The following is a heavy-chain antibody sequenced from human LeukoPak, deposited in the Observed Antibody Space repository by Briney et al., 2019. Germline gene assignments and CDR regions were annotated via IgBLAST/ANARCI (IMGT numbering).Heavy chain of an antibody. J-gene: IGHJ5*02. D-gene: IGHD3-3*01. Sequence: GGCLRLSCAASGFSFSSYSMTWVRQAPGKGLEWVSNIRRNGGDRYYADSVKGRFTISRDNSKNTVYLEMNSLRVEDTAVYYCAKGGYDSWFDPWGQGTLVTVSS. V-gene: IGHV3-23*01. CDR1: GFSFSSYS. CDR3: AKGGYDSWFDP. CDR2: IRRNGGDR.